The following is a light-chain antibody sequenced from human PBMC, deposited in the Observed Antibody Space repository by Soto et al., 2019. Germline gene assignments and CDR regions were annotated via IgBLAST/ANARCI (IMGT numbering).Light chain of an antibody. Sequence: EIVLTQSPGTLSLSPGEGATLSCGASQSVSGRSLAWYQQKPGQAPRLLIYGASTRATGIPDRFSGSGSGTDFTLTISSLEPEDFAVYYCQQYVTLPLTFGGGTKVQIK. CDR3: QQYVTLPLT. CDR2: GAS. J-gene: IGKJ4*01. CDR1: QSVSGRS. V-gene: IGKV3-20*01.